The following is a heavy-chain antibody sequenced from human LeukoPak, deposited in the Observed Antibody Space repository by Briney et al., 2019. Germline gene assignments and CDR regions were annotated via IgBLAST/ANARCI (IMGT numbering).Heavy chain of an antibody. Sequence: GGSLRLSCAASGFNFRDSTMHWVRQPPGKGLEGVAVTSYDGTNKYYADSVKGRFTISRDNSKNTLYLQMNSLRLEDTGVYYCAADYGDYVSPSDWGQGTLVTVSS. J-gene: IGHJ4*02. CDR2: TSYDGTNK. D-gene: IGHD4-17*01. V-gene: IGHV3-30*04. CDR1: GFNFRDST. CDR3: AADYGDYVSPSD.